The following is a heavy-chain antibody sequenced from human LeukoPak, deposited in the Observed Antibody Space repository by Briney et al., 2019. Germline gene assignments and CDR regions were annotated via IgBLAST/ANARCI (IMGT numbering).Heavy chain of an antibody. V-gene: IGHV1-18*01. J-gene: IGHJ4*02. CDR2: ISAYNGNT. Sequence: ASVKVSCKASGYTFTSYGISWVRQAPGQGLEWMGWISAYNGNTNYAQKLQGRVTMTTDTSTSTAYMELRSLRSDDTAVYYCARDPLEYRVGATNFVYWGQGTLVTVSS. CDR3: ARDPLEYRVGATNFVY. D-gene: IGHD1-26*01. CDR1: GYTFTSYG.